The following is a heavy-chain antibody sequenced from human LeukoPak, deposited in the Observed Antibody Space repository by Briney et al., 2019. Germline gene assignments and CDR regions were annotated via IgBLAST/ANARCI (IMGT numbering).Heavy chain of an antibody. CDR1: GGSISSGDYH. CDR3: AGYEYSSTNFDY. CDR2: IYYSGST. V-gene: IGHV4-30-4*08. D-gene: IGHD6-6*01. J-gene: IGHJ4*02. Sequence: SQTLSLTCTVSGGSISSGDYHWSWIRQPPGKGLEWIGYIYYSGSTYYNPSLKSRVTISVDTSKNQFSLKLSSVTAADTAVYYCAGYEYSSTNFDYWGQGTLVTVSS.